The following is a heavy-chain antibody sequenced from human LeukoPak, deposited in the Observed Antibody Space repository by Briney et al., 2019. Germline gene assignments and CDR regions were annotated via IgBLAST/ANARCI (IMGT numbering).Heavy chain of an antibody. CDR2: INHSGST. V-gene: IGHV4-34*01. Sequence: PSETLSLTCAVYGGSFSGYCWSWIRQPPGKGLEWIGEINHSGSTNYNPSLKSRVTVSVDTSKNQFSLKLSSVTAADTAVYYCARRGYDILTGYYIFDYWGQGTLVTVSS. D-gene: IGHD3-9*01. J-gene: IGHJ4*02. CDR3: ARRGYDILTGYYIFDY. CDR1: GGSFSGYC.